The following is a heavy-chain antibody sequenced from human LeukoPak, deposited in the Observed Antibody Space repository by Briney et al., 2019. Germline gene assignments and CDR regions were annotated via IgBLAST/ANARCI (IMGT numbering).Heavy chain of an antibody. D-gene: IGHD3-9*01. CDR3: AREGSLRYFDWLLRSYGMDV. CDR2: TYYRSKVYN. V-gene: IGHV6-1*01. Sequence: SQTLSLTCALSGDSVSSNSAAWNWSRQSPSRGLEWLVRTYYRSKVYNDYAVSVKSRITINPDTSKNQFSLQLNSVTPEDTAVYYCAREGSLRYFDWLLRSYGMDVWGQGTTVTVSS. J-gene: IGHJ6*02. CDR1: GDSVSSNSAA.